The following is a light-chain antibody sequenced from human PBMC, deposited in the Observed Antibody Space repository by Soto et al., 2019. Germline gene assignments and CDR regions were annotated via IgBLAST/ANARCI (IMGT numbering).Light chain of an antibody. Sequence: QSVLTQPPSVSAAPGQKVTISCSGSSSNIGNHYVSWYQQLPGTAPKLLIYDNNKRPSGIPDRFSGSKSGTSATLGITGLQTGDEADFYCGTWDSSLSAGVFSGGTKLTVL. CDR1: SSNIGNHY. CDR3: GTWDSSLSAGV. V-gene: IGLV1-51*01. J-gene: IGLJ3*02. CDR2: DNN.